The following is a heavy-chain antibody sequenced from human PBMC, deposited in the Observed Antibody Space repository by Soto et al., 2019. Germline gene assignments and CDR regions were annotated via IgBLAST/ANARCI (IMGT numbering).Heavy chain of an antibody. CDR1: GYTFSAYD. V-gene: IGHV3-33*01. CDR3: ASLRSPYTRSSAFDY. CDR2: IWYDGGTK. Sequence: GSLRLSCAASGYTFSAYDMHWVRQAQGKGLEWVAVIWYDGGTKYYGDSVKGRFTISRDNSNNTLYLQMNSLRVEDTAVYYCASLRSPYTRSSAFDYWSQGTLVTVSS. D-gene: IGHD6-6*01. J-gene: IGHJ4*02.